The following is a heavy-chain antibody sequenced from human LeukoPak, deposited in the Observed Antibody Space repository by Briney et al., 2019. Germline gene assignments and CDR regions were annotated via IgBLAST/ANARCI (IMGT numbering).Heavy chain of an antibody. J-gene: IGHJ4*02. CDR1: GFTVSSNY. Sequence: PGGSLRLSCAASGFTVSSNYMSWVRQAPGKGLEWVSVINSGGSTYYADSVKGRFTISRDNSKNTLYLQMNSLRAEDTAVYYCARGGRTAQFDYWAREPWSPSPQ. D-gene: IGHD2-15*01. CDR2: INSGGST. V-gene: IGHV3-53*01. CDR3: ARGGRTAQFDY.